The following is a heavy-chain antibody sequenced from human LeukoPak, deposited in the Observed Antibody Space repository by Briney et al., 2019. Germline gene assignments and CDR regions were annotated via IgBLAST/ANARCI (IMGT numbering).Heavy chain of an antibody. J-gene: IGHJ4*02. CDR1: GGTFSSYA. CDR3: ARVISGTWLWF. V-gene: IGHV1-69*04. CDR2: IIPTLEVA. Sequence: SVKVSCKASGGTFSSYAITWVRQAPGQGLEWMGRIIPTLEVANYAQKFQGRVTITAEKSTSTAYMELSSRRPEDTAVYYCARVISGTWLWFWGQGTLVTVSS. D-gene: IGHD1-14*01.